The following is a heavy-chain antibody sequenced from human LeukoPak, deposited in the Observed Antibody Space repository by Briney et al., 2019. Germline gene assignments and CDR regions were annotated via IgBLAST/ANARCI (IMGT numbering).Heavy chain of an antibody. V-gene: IGHV3-9*01. J-gene: IGHJ3*02. D-gene: IGHD6-13*01. CDR1: GFTLDDYA. CDR3: AKSGYSSSWFRDDAFDI. CDR2: ISWNSGSI. Sequence: GRSLRLSCAASGFTLDDYAMHWVRQAPRKGLECVSGISWNSGSIGYADSVKGRFTISRDNAKNSLYLQMNSLRAEDTALYYCAKSGYSSSWFRDDAFDIWGQGTMVTVSS.